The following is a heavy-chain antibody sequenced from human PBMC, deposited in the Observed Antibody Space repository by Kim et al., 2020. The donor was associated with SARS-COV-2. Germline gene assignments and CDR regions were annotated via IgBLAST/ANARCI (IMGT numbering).Heavy chain of an antibody. CDR2: ST. V-gene: IGHV4-34*01. D-gene: IGHD5-18*01. Sequence: STNFYPSLRSRVTIAVDTSKNQLSLKLSSVTAADRAVYYCTRDTAMVSDYWGQGTLVTVSS. J-gene: IGHJ4*02. CDR3: TRDTAMVSDY.